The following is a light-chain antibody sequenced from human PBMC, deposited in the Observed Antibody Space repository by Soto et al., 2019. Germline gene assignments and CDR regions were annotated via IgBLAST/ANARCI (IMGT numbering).Light chain of an antibody. CDR3: NSYTAFNTRV. J-gene: IGLJ1*01. V-gene: IGLV2-14*01. CDR1: SSDVGGYNY. Sequence: QSVLTQPASVSGSPGQSITISCTGTSSDVGGYNYVSWYQQRPGKAPKLLIYEVSDRPPGVSDRFSGSKSDNTASLTISRLQSEDEADYYCNSYTAFNTRVFGTGTQLTVL. CDR2: EVS.